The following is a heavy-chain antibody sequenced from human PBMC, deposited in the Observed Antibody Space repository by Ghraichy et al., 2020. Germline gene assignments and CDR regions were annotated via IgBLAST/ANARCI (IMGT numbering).Heavy chain of an antibody. CDR3: AKDIGSDCSSTSCRHWGYYYYGMDV. J-gene: IGHJ6*02. CDR1: GFTFDDYA. D-gene: IGHD2-2*01. CDR2: ISWNSGSI. V-gene: IGHV3-9*01. Sequence: GGSLRLSCAASGFTFDDYAMHWVRQAPGKGLEWVSGISWNSGSIGYADSVKGRFTISRDNAKNSLYLQMNSLRAEDTALYYCAKDIGSDCSSTSCRHWGYYYYGMDVWGQGTTVTVSS.